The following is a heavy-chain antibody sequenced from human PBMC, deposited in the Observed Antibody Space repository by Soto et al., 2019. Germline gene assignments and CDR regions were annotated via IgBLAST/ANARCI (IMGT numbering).Heavy chain of an antibody. CDR2: IVPIFGTT. J-gene: IGHJ6*02. Sequence: QVQLVQSGAEVKKPGSSVKVSCKVSGGTFSSYDIDWVRLAPGHGLEWMGGIVPIFGTTYYTQKFQGRATIIADDSTTTAYLEMSSLRSEDTAIYYCARVEAVAGLYNYHGLDVWGQGTAVTVSS. D-gene: IGHD6-19*01. CDR3: ARVEAVAGLYNYHGLDV. V-gene: IGHV1-69*12. CDR1: GGTFSSYD.